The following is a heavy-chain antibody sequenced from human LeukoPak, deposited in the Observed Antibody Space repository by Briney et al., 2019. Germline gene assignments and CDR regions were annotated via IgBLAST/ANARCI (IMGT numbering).Heavy chain of an antibody. J-gene: IGHJ3*02. Sequence: SETLSLTCAVSGGSISSGAYSWSWIRQPPGKGLEWIGYIYHSGSTYYNPSLKSRVTISVDTSKNQFSLKLSSVTAADTAVYYCARDDGGNSSAFDIWGQGTMVTVSS. D-gene: IGHD4-23*01. CDR3: ARDDGGNSSAFDI. CDR2: IYHSGST. V-gene: IGHV4-30-2*01. CDR1: GGSISSGAYS.